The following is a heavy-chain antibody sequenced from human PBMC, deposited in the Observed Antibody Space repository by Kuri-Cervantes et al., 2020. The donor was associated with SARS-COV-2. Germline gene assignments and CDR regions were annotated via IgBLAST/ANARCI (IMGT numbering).Heavy chain of an antibody. CDR2: IRNDESSI. V-gene: IGHV3-30*02. CDR3: ASHILRGGNPFDY. J-gene: IGHJ4*02. Sequence: GGSLRLSCAASGFTFSDYGVRWVRQAPGKGLEWVAFIRNDESSIDHAGSVKGRFTISRDNAKNSLYLQMNSLRAEDTAVYYCASHILRGGNPFDYWGQGTLVTVSS. D-gene: IGHD4-23*01. CDR1: GFTFSDYG.